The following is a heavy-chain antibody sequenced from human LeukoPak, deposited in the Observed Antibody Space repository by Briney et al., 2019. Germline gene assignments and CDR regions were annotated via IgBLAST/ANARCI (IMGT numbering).Heavy chain of an antibody. J-gene: IGHJ4*02. CDR1: GFAFPNYA. Sequence: QPGGSLRLSCAASGFAFPNYAMSWVRQAPGKGLEWVSAISGSGSNTYYADSVKGRFTISRDNAKNSLYLQMNSLRDEDTAVYYCAREDRYSSSWYSVYWGQGTLVTVSS. D-gene: IGHD6-13*01. CDR2: ISGSGSNT. V-gene: IGHV3-23*01. CDR3: AREDRYSSSWYSVY.